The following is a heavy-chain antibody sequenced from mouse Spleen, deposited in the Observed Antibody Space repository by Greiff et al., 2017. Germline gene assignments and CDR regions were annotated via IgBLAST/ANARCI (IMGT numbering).Heavy chain of an antibody. CDR1: GFSLTSYG. V-gene: IGHV2-9*02. Sequence: VKLVESGPGLVAPSQSLSITCTVSGFSLTSYGVHWVRQPPGKGLEWLGVIWAGGSTNYNSALMSRLSISKDNSKSQVFLKMNNLQTDDTAMYYCARNWDVGFAYWGQGTLVTVSA. CDR2: IWAGGST. D-gene: IGHD4-1*01. CDR3: ARNWDVGFAY. J-gene: IGHJ3*01.